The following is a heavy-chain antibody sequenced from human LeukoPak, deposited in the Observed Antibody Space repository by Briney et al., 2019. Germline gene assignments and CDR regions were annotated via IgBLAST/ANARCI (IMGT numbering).Heavy chain of an antibody. V-gene: IGHV4-39*07. CDR3: ARGTRSYYGSGSLPPFDYYYYYMDV. Sequence: SETLSLTCTVSGGSISSSSYYWGWIRQPPGKGLEWIGSIYYSGSTYYNPSLKSRVTISVDTSKNQFSLKLSSVTAADTAVYYCARGTRSYYGSGSLPPFDYYYYYMDVWGKGTTVTISS. CDR1: GGSISSSSYY. D-gene: IGHD3-10*01. J-gene: IGHJ6*03. CDR2: IYYSGST.